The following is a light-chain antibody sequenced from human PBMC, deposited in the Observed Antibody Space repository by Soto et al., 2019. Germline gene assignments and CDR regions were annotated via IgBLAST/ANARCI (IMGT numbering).Light chain of an antibody. CDR3: QQRSNWPVT. CDR2: DAS. CDR1: QSIGNY. Sequence: EIVLTQSPATLSLSPGERATLSCRASQSIGNYLGWYQQKPGQAPRLLIYDASSRATGIPARFSGSGSGTDVTLTISSLEPEDFAIYYCQQRSNWPVTFGLGTRLEIK. J-gene: IGKJ5*01. V-gene: IGKV3-11*01.